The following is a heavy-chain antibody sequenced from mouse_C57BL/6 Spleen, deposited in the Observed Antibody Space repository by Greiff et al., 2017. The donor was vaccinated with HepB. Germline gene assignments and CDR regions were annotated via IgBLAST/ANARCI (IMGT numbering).Heavy chain of an antibody. J-gene: IGHJ4*01. Sequence: QVQLKESGAELVKPGASVKISCKASGYAFSSYWMNWVKQRPGKGLEWIGQIYPGDGDTNYNGKFKGKATLTADKSSSTAYMQLSSLTSEDSAVYFCARASPYYYAMDYWGQGTSVTVSS. CDR1: GYAFSSYW. V-gene: IGHV1-80*01. CDR3: ARASPYYYAMDY. CDR2: IYPGDGDT.